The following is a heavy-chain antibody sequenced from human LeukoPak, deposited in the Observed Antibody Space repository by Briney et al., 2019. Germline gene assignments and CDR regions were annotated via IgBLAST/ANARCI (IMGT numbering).Heavy chain of an antibody. D-gene: IGHD5-24*01. CDR1: GGSISSYY. V-gene: IGHV4-59*01. CDR3: ARGRKMATISPGYFDY. J-gene: IGHJ4*02. CDR2: IYYSGST. Sequence: SETLSLTCTVSGGSISSYYWSWIRQPPGKGLEWIGYIYYSGSTNYNPSLKSRVTISVDTSKNQFSLKLSSVPGADTAVSYCARGRKMATISPGYFDYWGQGTLVTVSS.